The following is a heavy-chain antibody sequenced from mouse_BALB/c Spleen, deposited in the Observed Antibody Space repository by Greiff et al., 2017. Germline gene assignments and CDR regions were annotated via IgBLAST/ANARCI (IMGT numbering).Heavy chain of an antibody. D-gene: IGHD1-1*01. V-gene: IGHV2-9*02. Sequence: QVQLQQSGPGLVAPSQSLSITCTVSGFSLTSYGVHWVRQPPGKGLEWLGVIWAGGSTNYNSALMSRLSISKDNSKSQVFLKMNSLQTDDTAMYYCARDIYYYGSSYYAMDYWGQGTSVTVSS. CDR2: IWAGGST. J-gene: IGHJ4*01. CDR3: ARDIYYYGSSYYAMDY. CDR1: GFSLTSYG.